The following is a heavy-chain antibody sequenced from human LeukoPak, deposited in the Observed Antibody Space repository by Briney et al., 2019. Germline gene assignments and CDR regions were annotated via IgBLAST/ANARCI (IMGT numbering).Heavy chain of an antibody. V-gene: IGHV4-59*01. D-gene: IGHD3-16*01. CDR1: GGSISSYY. J-gene: IGHJ4*02. Sequence: SETPSLTCTVSGGSISSYYWSWNRQPPGKGLEWIGYIYYSGSTNYNPSLKSRVSISVDTSKNQFSLKLSSVTAADTAVYYCARDPSSFGGYFDFWGQGTLVTVSS. CDR2: IYYSGST. CDR3: ARDPSSFGGYFDF.